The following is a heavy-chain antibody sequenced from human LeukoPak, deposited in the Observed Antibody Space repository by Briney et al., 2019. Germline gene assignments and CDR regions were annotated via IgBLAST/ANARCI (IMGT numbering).Heavy chain of an antibody. CDR2: IYHSGST. V-gene: IGHV4-38-2*02. CDR1: GYSINSGYH. J-gene: IGHJ4*02. D-gene: IGHD3-22*01. CDR3: ARHYLYDTSGDGTYYFDY. Sequence: SETLSLTCIVSGYSINSGYHWGWIRQPPGKGMEWIGSIYHSGSTYYNPSLKSRVTISIDTSKNQFSLKLSSVTAADTAVYYCARHYLYDTSGDGTYYFDYWGQGTLVTVSS.